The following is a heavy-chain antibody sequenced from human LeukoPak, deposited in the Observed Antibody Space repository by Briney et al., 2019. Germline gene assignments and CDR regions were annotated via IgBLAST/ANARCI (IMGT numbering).Heavy chain of an antibody. CDR2: IYYSGST. V-gene: IGHV4-39*07. CDR1: GGSISSSSYY. Sequence: SETLSLTCIVSGGSISSSSYYWGWIRQPPGKGLEWIGSIYYSGSTYYNPSLKSRVTISVDRSKNQFSLKLTSVTAADTAVYYCARAGLWDYSDSSGYHNGAFDIWGQGTMVTVSS. J-gene: IGHJ3*02. D-gene: IGHD3-22*01. CDR3: ARAGLWDYSDSSGYHNGAFDI.